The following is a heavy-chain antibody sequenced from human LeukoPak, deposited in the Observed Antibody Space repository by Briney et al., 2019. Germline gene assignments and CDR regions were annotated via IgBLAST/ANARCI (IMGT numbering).Heavy chain of an antibody. CDR1: GYTLTSYG. D-gene: IGHD3-9*01. J-gene: IGHJ5*02. Sequence: SSVKVSCKASGYTLTSYGISWVRQSRGQALEWMGWISAYNGNTNYAQKLHGRVTMTTDTSTSTAYMELRSLRSDDTAVYYCARDADDILTGYWFDPWGQGTLVTVSS. V-gene: IGHV1-18*04. CDR3: ARDADDILTGYWFDP. CDR2: ISAYNGNT.